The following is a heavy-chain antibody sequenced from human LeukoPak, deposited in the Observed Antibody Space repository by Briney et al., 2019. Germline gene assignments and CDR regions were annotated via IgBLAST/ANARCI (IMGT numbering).Heavy chain of an antibody. Sequence: SETLSLTCTVSGGSISSYYWSWIRQPPGKGLEWLGYIYYSGSTNYNPSLKSRVTISVDTSKNQFSLKLSSVTAADTAVYYCARAGDDILTGDAFDIWGQGTMVTVSS. V-gene: IGHV4-59*01. D-gene: IGHD3-9*01. CDR3: ARAGDDILTGDAFDI. CDR1: GGSISSYY. J-gene: IGHJ3*02. CDR2: IYYSGST.